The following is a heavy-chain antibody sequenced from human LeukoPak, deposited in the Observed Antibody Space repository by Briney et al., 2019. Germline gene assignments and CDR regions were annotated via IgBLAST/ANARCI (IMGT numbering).Heavy chain of an antibody. CDR2: IYYSGST. D-gene: IGHD5-18*01. V-gene: IGHV4-59*01. CDR3: ASGIQLWLPDY. Sequence: SETLSLTCTVSGGSISSYYWSWIRQPPGKGLEWIGYIYYSGSTNYNPSLKSRVTISVDTSKNQFSLKLSSVTAADTAVYYCASGIQLWLPDYWGQGTLVTVSS. CDR1: GGSISSYY. J-gene: IGHJ4*02.